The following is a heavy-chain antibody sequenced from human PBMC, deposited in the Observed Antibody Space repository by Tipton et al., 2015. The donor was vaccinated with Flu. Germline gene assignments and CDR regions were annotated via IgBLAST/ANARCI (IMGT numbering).Heavy chain of an antibody. CDR1: GGSFSGYY. CDR3: ARVSPRRVTAIVVVMLPEGYFDY. J-gene: IGHJ4*02. CDR2: INHSGST. D-gene: IGHD3-22*01. V-gene: IGHV4-34*01. Sequence: TLSLTCSVSGGSFSGYYWAWIRQPPGKGLEWIGEINHSGSTHYNSSLKSRVTMSVDSSTNQFSLHLGSVTAADTAVYYCARVSPRRVTAIVVVMLPEGYFDYWGQGTLAIVSS.